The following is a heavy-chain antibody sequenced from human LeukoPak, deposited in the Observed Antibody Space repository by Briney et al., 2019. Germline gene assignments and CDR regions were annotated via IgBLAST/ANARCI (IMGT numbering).Heavy chain of an antibody. Sequence: GGSLRLSCAASGFTFSSYALRWVRQAPGKRLDWVSAISGSGGSPYYADSVKGRFTISRYNYKHTLYLQMNSLRAEDTAVFYCAKALDYYDVSGYFDCWGQGTLVTVSS. CDR1: GFTFSSYA. D-gene: IGHD3-22*01. J-gene: IGHJ4*02. CDR3: AKALDYYDVSGYFDC. V-gene: IGHV3-23*01. CDR2: ISGSGGSP.